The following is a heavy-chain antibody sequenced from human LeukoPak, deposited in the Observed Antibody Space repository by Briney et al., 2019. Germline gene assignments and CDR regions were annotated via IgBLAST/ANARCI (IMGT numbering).Heavy chain of an antibody. J-gene: IGHJ4*02. CDR1: GFTFDDYA. CDR3: AKDMRYSSSWYDFDY. V-gene: IGHV3-9*01. CDR2: ISWNSGSI. D-gene: IGHD6-13*01. Sequence: GGSLRLSCAASGFTFDDYAMHWVRQAPGKGLEWVSGISWNSGSIGYADSVKGRFTISRDNAKNSLYLQMNSLRAEDTALYYCAKDMRYSSSWYDFDYWGQGTLVTASS.